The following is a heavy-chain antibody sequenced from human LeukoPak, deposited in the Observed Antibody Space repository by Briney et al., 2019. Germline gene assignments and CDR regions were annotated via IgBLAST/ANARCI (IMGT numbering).Heavy chain of an antibody. V-gene: IGHV1-18*01. CDR2: ISAYNGNT. CDR3: ARAFSDYYDSSGQATDIDY. Sequence: GASVKDSCKASGYIFTSYGISWVRQAPGQGLEWMGWISAYNGNTNYAQKLQGRVTMTTDTSTSTAYMELRSLRSDDTAVYYCARAFSDYYDSSGQATDIDYWGQGTLVTVSS. D-gene: IGHD3-22*01. J-gene: IGHJ4*02. CDR1: GYIFTSYG.